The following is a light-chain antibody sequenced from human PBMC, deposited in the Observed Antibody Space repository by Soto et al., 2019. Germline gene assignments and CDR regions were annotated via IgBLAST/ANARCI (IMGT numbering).Light chain of an antibody. J-gene: IGKJ1*01. CDR2: GAS. Sequence: EIVLTHSPDTLSLSPGERATLSCRASLTVSDNYLAWYQQKAGQAPRLVIYGASSRATGIPDRFSASGSGTDFTLTISRLEPEDFAVYYCQQYSTSPLTFGQGTKVDTK. V-gene: IGKV3-20*01. CDR3: QQYSTSPLT. CDR1: LTVSDNY.